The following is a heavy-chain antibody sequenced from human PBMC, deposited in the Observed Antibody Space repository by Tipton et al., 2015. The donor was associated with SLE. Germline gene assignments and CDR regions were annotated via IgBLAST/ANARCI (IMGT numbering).Heavy chain of an antibody. Sequence: LRLSCAVYGGAFSGYYWTWIRQSPEKGLEWIGEIYHSGSSNYNPSLKSRVTMSIDTSKKRFSLKVSSVTAADTAVYYCARDYSLYSSPGRFDPWGQGTLVSVSS. V-gene: IGHV4-34*01. D-gene: IGHD6-13*01. J-gene: IGHJ5*02. CDR3: ARDYSLYSSPGRFDP. CDR1: GGAFSGYY. CDR2: IYHSGSS.